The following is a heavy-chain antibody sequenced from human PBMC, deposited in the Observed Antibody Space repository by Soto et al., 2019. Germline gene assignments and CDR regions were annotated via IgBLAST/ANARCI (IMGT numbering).Heavy chain of an antibody. J-gene: IGHJ5*01. V-gene: IGHV5-51*01. D-gene: IGHD2-2*01. CDR3: ARLSSLLAQPGWFDS. CDR2: IWPASSDI. CDR1: GGTFYSNW. Sequence: GESLKISCEVSGGTFYSNWIAWVRQMPGKGLECVGIIWPASSDIKYSPSFRGRVTISVDKSSSTAHLHWSSLRASDTAIYYCARLSSLLAQPGWFDSWGQGTLVTVSS.